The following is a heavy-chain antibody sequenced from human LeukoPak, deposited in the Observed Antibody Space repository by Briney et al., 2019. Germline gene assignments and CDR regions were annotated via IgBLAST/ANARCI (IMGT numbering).Heavy chain of an antibody. V-gene: IGHV4-61*10. CDR2: IYYSGST. J-gene: IGHJ2*01. D-gene: IGHD6-19*01. CDR1: GGSISSGSYY. CDR3: ARGEQWLESYWYFDL. Sequence: SQTLSLTCTVSGGSISSGSYYWSWIRQPAGKGLEWIGYIYYSGSTNYNPSLKSRVTISVDTSKNQFSLKLSSVTAADTAVYYCARGEQWLESYWYFDLWGRGTLVTVSS.